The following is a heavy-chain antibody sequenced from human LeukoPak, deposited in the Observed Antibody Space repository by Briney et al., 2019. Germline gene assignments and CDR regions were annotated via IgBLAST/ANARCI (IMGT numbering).Heavy chain of an antibody. D-gene: IGHD5-18*01. CDR2: IYYSGST. CDR1: GGSISSYY. J-gene: IGHJ4*02. CDR3: ARDQEDTAMEY. V-gene: IGHV4-59*01. Sequence: PSETLSLTCTVSGGSISSYYWSWIRQPPGKGLEWIGYIYYSGSTNYNPSLKSRVTISVDTSKNQFSLKLSSVTAADTAVYYCARDQEDTAMEYWGQGTLVTVSS.